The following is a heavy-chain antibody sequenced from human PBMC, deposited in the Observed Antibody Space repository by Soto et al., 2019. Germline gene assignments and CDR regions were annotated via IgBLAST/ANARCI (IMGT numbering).Heavy chain of an antibody. Sequence: QVQLVQSGGGVVQPGRSLRLSCAASGFNFNTYFMHWVRQAPGKGLEWVAMIFPNGRDKEYADSVKGRFPISRDHSNNRMHLQMDSLRPEDTAVYYCARDDEHGSNCDLAYGGQGALVTVSS. V-gene: IGHV3-30*13. J-gene: IGHJ4*02. D-gene: IGHD1-26*01. CDR2: IFPNGRDK. CDR1: GFNFNTYF. CDR3: ARDDEHGSNCDLAY.